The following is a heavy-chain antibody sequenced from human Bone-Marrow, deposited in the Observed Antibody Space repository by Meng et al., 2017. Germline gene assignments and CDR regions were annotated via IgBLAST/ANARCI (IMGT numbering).Heavy chain of an antibody. J-gene: IGHJ4*02. CDR3: ARDEDISAAGKLFGDY. CDR1: CYTFPDDW. CDR2: INPKSGDT. V-gene: IGHV1-2*06. D-gene: IGHD6-13*01. Sequence: QVHVVQSRAEVKWPWASLKVSCKASCYTFPDDWLHCVRRAPGQGLEWMGRINPKSGDTHYAQRFQGRVTMTGDTSISTAYMELSGLRSDDTAMYYCARDEDISAAGKLFGDYWGQGTLVTVSS.